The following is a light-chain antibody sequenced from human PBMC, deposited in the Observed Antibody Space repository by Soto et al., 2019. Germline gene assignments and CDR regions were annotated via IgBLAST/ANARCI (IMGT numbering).Light chain of an antibody. Sequence: EIVLTQSPATLSLSPGERATLSCRASQSVSSYLAWYQQKPGQAPRLLIYDASNRATGIPARFSGSGSGTDFTLTISSLEHEDFAFYYCQQRSNWPGTFGQGTKLEIK. CDR2: DAS. CDR3: QQRSNWPGT. J-gene: IGKJ2*01. V-gene: IGKV3-11*01. CDR1: QSVSSY.